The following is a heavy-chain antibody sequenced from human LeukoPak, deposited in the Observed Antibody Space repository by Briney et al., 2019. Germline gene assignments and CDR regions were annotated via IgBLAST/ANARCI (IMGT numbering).Heavy chain of an antibody. CDR2: MYSGGST. Sequence: GGSLSLSCAASGFTLSSNYMNCVRETPGKGLVWRSDMYSGGSTNCADAVRGRFTISRDNSENTVYLQMNSLRADDTAVYYCARGRDYDSSGYRPSYYAMDVWGQGTTVTVSS. J-gene: IGHJ6*02. V-gene: IGHV3-53*01. CDR3: ARGRDYDSSGYRPSYYAMDV. D-gene: IGHD3-22*01. CDR1: GFTLSSNY.